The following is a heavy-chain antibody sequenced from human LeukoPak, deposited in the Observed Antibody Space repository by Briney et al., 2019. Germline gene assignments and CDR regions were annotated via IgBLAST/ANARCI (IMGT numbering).Heavy chain of an antibody. D-gene: IGHD6-6*01. Sequence: GGSLRLSCAASGFTFSSYAMSWVRQAPGKGLEWVSVIYSGGSTYYADSVKGRFTISRDNSKNTLYLQMNSLRAEDTAVYYCARGSSAYYFDYWGQGTLVTVSS. CDR2: IYSGGST. V-gene: IGHV3-53*01. CDR1: GFTFSSYA. CDR3: ARGSSAYYFDY. J-gene: IGHJ4*02.